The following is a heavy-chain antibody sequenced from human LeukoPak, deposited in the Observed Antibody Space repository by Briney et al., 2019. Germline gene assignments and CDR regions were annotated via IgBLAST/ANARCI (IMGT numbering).Heavy chain of an antibody. CDR3: ARDSRRITIFGVVADTIDY. Sequence: GASVKVSCKASGYTFTSYAMHWVRQAPGQGLEWMGIINPSGGSTSYAQKFQGRVTMTRDMSTSTVYMELSSLRSEDTAVYYCARDSRRITIFGVVADTIDYWGQGTLVTVSS. CDR2: INPSGGST. CDR1: GYTFTSYA. D-gene: IGHD3-3*01. V-gene: IGHV1-46*01. J-gene: IGHJ4*02.